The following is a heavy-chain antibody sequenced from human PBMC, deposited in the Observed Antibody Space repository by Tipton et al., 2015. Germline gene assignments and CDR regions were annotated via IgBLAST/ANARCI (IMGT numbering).Heavy chain of an antibody. CDR2: ISHSGNT. CDR3: ARASIIQGYYHDSSRYFLFNS. Sequence: TLSLTCAVSAYSISSDYYWGWIRQHPGKGLEWIGSISHSGNTYYNPSLKSRVTMSRDTSKNQFSLKLTSVTAADTAVYYCARASIIQGYYHDSSRYFLFNSWGQGAPVTVSS. V-gene: IGHV4-38-2*01. CDR1: AYSISSDYY. J-gene: IGHJ1*01. D-gene: IGHD3-22*01.